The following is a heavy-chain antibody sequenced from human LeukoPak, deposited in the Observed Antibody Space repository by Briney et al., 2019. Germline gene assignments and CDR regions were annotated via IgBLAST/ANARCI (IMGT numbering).Heavy chain of an antibody. CDR3: AKEQLILYFDY. CDR2: IRNDGAKT. V-gene: IGHV3-30*02. Sequence: GMSLRLSCAASGFTFINYGMHWVRQAPGKGLEWVAFIRNDGAKTYYADSAKGRFTISRDNSRNTLYLQMNSLTAEDTAVYYCAKEQLILYFDYWGQGTLVTVSS. CDR1: GFTFINYG. J-gene: IGHJ4*02. D-gene: IGHD2-2*01.